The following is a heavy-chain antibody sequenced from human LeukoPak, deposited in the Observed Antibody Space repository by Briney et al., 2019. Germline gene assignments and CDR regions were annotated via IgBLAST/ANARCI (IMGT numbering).Heavy chain of an antibody. D-gene: IGHD2-2*01. CDR2: ITPYNGNR. CDR3: ARSALYSTKSDYYFES. J-gene: IGHJ4*02. Sequence: SVKVSCKASGYTFTSYAMSWVRQAPGQGLEWMGWITPYNGNRNYAKKFQDRVTITRDTSLSTAHMELSSLRSEDTAMYYCARSALYSTKSDYYFESWGQGTLVTVSS. V-gene: IGHV1-45*02. CDR1: GYTFTSYA.